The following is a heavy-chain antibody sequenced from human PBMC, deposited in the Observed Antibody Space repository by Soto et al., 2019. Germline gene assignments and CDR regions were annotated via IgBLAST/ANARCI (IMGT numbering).Heavy chain of an antibody. V-gene: IGHV4-34*01. CDR2: INHSGST. J-gene: IGHJ4*02. D-gene: IGHD6-13*01. CDR1: GGSFSGYY. CDR3: ARVRSSSSRLDY. Sequence: TLSLTCAVYGGSFSGYYWSWIRQPPGKGLEWIGEINHSGSTNYNPSLKSRVTISVDTSKNQFSLKLSSVTAADTAVYYCARVRSSSSRLDYWGQGTLVTVSS.